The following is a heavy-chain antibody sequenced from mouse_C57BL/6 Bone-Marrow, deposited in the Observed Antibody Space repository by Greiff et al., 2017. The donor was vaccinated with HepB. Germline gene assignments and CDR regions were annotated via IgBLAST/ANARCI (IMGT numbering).Heavy chain of an antibody. D-gene: IGHD1-1*01. CDR2: IYPGDGDT. Sequence: QVQLKESGAELVKPGASVKISCKASGYAFSSYWMNWVKQRPGKGLEWIGQIYPGDGDTNYNGKFKGKATLTADKSSSTAYMQLSSLTSEDSAVYCCARRVTVVFDYWGQGTTLTVSS. J-gene: IGHJ2*01. V-gene: IGHV1-80*01. CDR1: GYAFSSYW. CDR3: ARRVTVVFDY.